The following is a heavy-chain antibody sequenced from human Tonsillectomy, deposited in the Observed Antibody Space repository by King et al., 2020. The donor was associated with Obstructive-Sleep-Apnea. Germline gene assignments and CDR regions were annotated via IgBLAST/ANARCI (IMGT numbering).Heavy chain of an antibody. CDR2: IDRNSDNV. V-gene: IGHV3-9*01. CDR1: GFTFEDSA. CDR3: TKDIGEYYGSGTVFDH. D-gene: IGHD3-10*01. J-gene: IGHJ4*02. Sequence: VQLVESGGGLVQPGRSQRLSCAASGFTFEDSAMHWVRKAPGKGLEWVSVIDRNSDNVDYADIVKGRFTISRDNAKNSLHLQMNSLKPEETALYYCTKDIGEYYGSGTVFDHWGQGTLVTVSS.